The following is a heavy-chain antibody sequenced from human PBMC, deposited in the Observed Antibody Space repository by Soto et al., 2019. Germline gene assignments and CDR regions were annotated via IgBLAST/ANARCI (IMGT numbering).Heavy chain of an antibody. V-gene: IGHV4-34*01. CDR2: INHSGST. CDR3: ARTGYSSGWYNAAFDI. CDR1: GGSFSGYY. Sequence: SETLSLTCAVYGGSFSGYYWSWIRQPPGKGLEGIGEINHSGSTNYHPPLKSRVTISVDTSKNQFSLKLSSVTAADTAVYFCARTGYSSGWYNAAFDIWGQGTMVT. D-gene: IGHD6-19*01. J-gene: IGHJ3*02.